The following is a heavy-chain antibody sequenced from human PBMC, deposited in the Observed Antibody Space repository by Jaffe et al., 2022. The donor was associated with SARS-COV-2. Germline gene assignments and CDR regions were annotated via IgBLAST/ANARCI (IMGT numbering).Heavy chain of an antibody. V-gene: IGHV4-61*01. CDR2: IYYTGST. D-gene: IGHD4-4*01. CDR3: ARSSHYTGP. J-gene: IGHJ5*02. CDR1: GGSVSSASDY. Sequence: QVQLQESGPGLVKPSETLSLTCSVSGGSVSSASDYWSWIRQPPGKGLEWIGYIYYTGSTRYNPSLRSRVIISLDTSKNQFSLKLTSVTAADTAVYYCARSSHYTGPWGQGIMVTVSS.